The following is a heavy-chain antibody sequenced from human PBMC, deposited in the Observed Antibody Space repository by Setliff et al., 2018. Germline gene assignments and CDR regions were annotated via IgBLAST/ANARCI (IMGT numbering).Heavy chain of an antibody. J-gene: IGHJ6*03. CDR3: AREGVDTRSSTDYRYYMDV. D-gene: IGHD5-18*01. CDR1: GGTFTNYG. Sequence: SVKVSCKASGGTFTNYGVSWVRQAPGQGLEWMGGTIPLFGTTDYAQKFHGRLPIITDESTSTASMELTSLTSDDTAVYYCAREGVDTRSSTDYRYYMDVWGKGTTVTVSS. V-gene: IGHV1-69*05. CDR2: TIPLFGTT.